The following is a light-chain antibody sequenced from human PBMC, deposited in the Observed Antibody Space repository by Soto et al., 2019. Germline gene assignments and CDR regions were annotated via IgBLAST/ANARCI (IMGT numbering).Light chain of an antibody. Sequence: DIQLTQSPSFLSASVGDRVTITCRASQGISSYLAWYQQKPGKAPKLLIYAASTLQSGVPLRFSGSGSGTEFTLTISSLQPEDFATYYCQQLSSHLLTFGGGTKVEIK. CDR3: QQLSSHLLT. CDR2: AAS. J-gene: IGKJ4*01. V-gene: IGKV1-9*01. CDR1: QGISSY.